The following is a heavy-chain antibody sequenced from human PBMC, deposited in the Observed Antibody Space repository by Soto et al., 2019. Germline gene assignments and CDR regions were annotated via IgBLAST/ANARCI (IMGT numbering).Heavy chain of an antibody. CDR3: ARSSGYDSFDY. D-gene: IGHD5-12*01. V-gene: IGHV4-4*07. Sequence: SETVSLTCTVSGGSINTFYWSWVRQPAGKGLEWIGRIYTSGSTNYNPSLKSRVTMSVDTSKNQFSLKLSSVTAADTAVYYCARSSGYDSFDYWGQGTLVTVSS. CDR1: GGSINTFY. J-gene: IGHJ4*02. CDR2: IYTSGST.